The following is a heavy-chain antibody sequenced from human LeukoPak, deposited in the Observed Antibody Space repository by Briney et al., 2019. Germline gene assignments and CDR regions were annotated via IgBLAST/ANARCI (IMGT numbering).Heavy chain of an antibody. J-gene: IGHJ4*02. D-gene: IGHD2-2*01. CDR2: ISGSGGST. CDR1: GFTFSGYA. V-gene: IGHV3-23*01. CDR3: AKSPIVVPAAVPFDY. Sequence: AGGSLRLSCAASGFTFSGYAMSWVRQAPGKGLEWVSAISGSGGSTYYADSVKGRFTISRDNSKNTLYLQMNSLRAEDTAVYYCAKSPIVVPAAVPFDYWGQGTLVTVSS.